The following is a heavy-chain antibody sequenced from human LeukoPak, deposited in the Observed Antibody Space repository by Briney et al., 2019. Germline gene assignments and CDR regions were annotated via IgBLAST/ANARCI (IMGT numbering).Heavy chain of an antibody. D-gene: IGHD3-22*01. CDR3: AKFDSSGYYLDY. V-gene: IGHV3-30-3*02. CDR2: ISYDGSNK. J-gene: IGHJ4*02. CDR1: GFTFSSYA. Sequence: PGRSLRLSCAASGFTFSSYAMHWVRQAPGKGLEWVAVISYDGSNKYYADSVKGRFTISRDNSKNTLYLQMNSLRAEDTALYYCAKFDSSGYYLDYWGQGTLVTVSS.